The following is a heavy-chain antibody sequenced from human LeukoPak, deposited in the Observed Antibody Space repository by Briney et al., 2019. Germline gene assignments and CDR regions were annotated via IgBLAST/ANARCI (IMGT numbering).Heavy chain of an antibody. Sequence: GESLQISCKGSGYSFTSYWIGWVRQMPGKGLEWMGIIYPGDSDTRYSPSFQGQVTISADKSISTAYLQWSSLKASDTAMYYCARLADHYDSSGYFLEDYWGQGTLVTVSS. V-gene: IGHV5-51*01. D-gene: IGHD3-22*01. CDR2: IYPGDSDT. CDR1: GYSFTSYW. CDR3: ARLADHYDSSGYFLEDY. J-gene: IGHJ4*02.